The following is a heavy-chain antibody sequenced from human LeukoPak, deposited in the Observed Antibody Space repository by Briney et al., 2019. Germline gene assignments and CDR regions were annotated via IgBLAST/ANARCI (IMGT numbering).Heavy chain of an antibody. J-gene: IGHJ4*02. D-gene: IGHD3-10*01. CDR1: GYTFTSYA. V-gene: IGHV1-3*01. Sequence: ASVKVSCKASGYTFTSYAMHWVRQAPGQRLEWMGWINAGNGNTKYSQKFQGRVTITRDTSASTAYMELSSLRSEDTAVNYCARAVGLWFGELIDYWGQGTLVTVSS. CDR2: INAGNGNT. CDR3: ARAVGLWFGELIDY.